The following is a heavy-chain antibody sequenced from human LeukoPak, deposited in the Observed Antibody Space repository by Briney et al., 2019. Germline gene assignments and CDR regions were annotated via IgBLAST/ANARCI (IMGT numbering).Heavy chain of an antibody. J-gene: IGHJ4*02. CDR2: INPNSGGT. D-gene: IGHD5-24*01. V-gene: IGHV1-2*02. Sequence: ASVKVSCKASGYTFTGYYMHWVRQAPGQGLEWMGWINPNSGGTNYAQKFQGRVTMTEDTSTDTAYMELSSLRSEDTAVYYCATGRGHNRGFDYWGQGTLVTVSS. CDR3: ATGRGHNRGFDY. CDR1: GYTFTGYY.